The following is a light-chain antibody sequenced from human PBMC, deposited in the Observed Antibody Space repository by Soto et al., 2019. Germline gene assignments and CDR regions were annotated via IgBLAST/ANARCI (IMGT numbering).Light chain of an antibody. Sequence: QSVLTQPPSASGTPGQRVTISCSGSSSNIGSNTVNWYQELPGTAPKVVIYSNNQRPSGVPERFSGSKSGTSASLAISGLQSEDEADYYCAAWDDSLSAVLFGGGTKVTVL. CDR3: AAWDDSLSAVL. CDR1: SSNIGSNT. J-gene: IGLJ2*01. CDR2: SNN. V-gene: IGLV1-44*01.